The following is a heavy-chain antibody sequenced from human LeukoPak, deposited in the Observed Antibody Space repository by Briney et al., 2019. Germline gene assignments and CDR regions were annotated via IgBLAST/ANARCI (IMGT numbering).Heavy chain of an antibody. V-gene: IGHV3-21*01. D-gene: IGHD5-18*01. CDR3: ARDLRGYSYVFDY. J-gene: IGHJ4*02. Sequence: GGSLRLSCAASGFTFSSYSMNWVRQAPGKGLEWVSSISSSSSYIYYTDSVKGRFTISRDNAKNSLCLQMNSLRAEDTAVYYCARDLRGYSYVFDYWGQGTLVTVSS. CDR1: GFTFSSYS. CDR2: ISSSSSYI.